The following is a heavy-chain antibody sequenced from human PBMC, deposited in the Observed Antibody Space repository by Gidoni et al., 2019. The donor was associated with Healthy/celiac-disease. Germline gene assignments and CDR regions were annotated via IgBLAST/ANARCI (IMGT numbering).Heavy chain of an antibody. J-gene: IGHJ4*02. Sequence: EVQLVESGGGLVQPGGSLKLSCAASGFTFSGSAMHWVRQASGKGLEWVGRIRSKANSYATAYAASVKGRFTISRDDSKNTAYLQMNSLKTEDTAVYYCTREYYYDSSGFLTAPFDYWGQGTLVTVSS. CDR3: TREYYYDSSGFLTAPFDY. D-gene: IGHD3-22*01. V-gene: IGHV3-73*01. CDR2: IRSKANSYAT. CDR1: GFTFSGSA.